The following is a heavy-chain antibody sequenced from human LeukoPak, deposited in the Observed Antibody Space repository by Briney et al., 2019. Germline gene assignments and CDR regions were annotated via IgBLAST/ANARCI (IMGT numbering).Heavy chain of an antibody. CDR1: GFTFSSYS. J-gene: IGHJ4*02. V-gene: IGHV3-21*01. CDR3: ARDRWRIAAAGTPDY. CDR2: ISSSSSYI. D-gene: IGHD6-13*01. Sequence: GGSLRLSCAASGFTFSSYSMNWVRQAPGKGLEWVSSISSSSSYIYYADSVKGRFTISRDNAKNSLYLQMNSLRAEDTAVYYCARDRWRIAAAGTPDYWGQGTLVTVSS.